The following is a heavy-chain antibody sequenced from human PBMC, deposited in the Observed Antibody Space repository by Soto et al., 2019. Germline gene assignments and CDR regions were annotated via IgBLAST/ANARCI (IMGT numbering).Heavy chain of an antibody. J-gene: IGHJ4*02. Sequence: EVQLVESGGGLVPPGGSLRLYCAGAGFTFSSYWMSWVRQAPGKGLEWVANIKQDGSEKYYVDSVNGRFTISRDNAKNSLYLQMHSLRCEDTAVYYCAMEKRANGDFDYWGQGTLVAVSP. CDR2: IKQDGSEK. CDR1: GFTFSSYW. V-gene: IGHV3-7*04. CDR3: AMEKRANGDFDY. D-gene: IGHD6-25*01.